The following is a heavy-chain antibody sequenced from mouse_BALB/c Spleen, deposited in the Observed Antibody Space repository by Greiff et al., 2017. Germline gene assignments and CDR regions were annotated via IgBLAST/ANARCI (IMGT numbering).Heavy chain of an antibody. CDR2: ISYDGSN. V-gene: IGHV3-6*02. CDR1: GYSITSGYY. Sequence: EVQLQESGPGLVKPSQSLSLTCSVTGYSITSGYYWNWIRQFPGNKLEWMGYISYDGSNNYNPSLKNRISITRDTSKNQFFLKLNSVTTEDTATYYCARGAMITTDWFAYWGQGTLVTVSA. J-gene: IGHJ3*01. CDR3: ARGAMITTDWFAY. D-gene: IGHD2-4*01.